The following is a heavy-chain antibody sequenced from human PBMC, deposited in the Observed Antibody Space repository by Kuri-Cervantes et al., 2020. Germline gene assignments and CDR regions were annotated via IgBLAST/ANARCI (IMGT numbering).Heavy chain of an antibody. Sequence: GESLKISCAASGFAFDDYGMSWVRQAPGKGLEWVSGINWNGGSTGYADSVKGRFTISRDNAKNSLYLQMNSLRAEDTALYYCAKDYGSGSYYYYGMDVWGQGTTVTVSS. J-gene: IGHJ6*02. CDR1: GFAFDDYG. V-gene: IGHV3-20*04. CDR2: INWNGGST. CDR3: AKDYGSGSYYYYGMDV. D-gene: IGHD3-10*01.